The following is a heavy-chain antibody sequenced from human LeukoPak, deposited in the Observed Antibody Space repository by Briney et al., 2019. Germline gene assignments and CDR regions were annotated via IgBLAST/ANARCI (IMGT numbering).Heavy chain of an antibody. Sequence: GGSLRLSCAASGFTFSSYWMSWVRQAPGKGLEWVASKNQDGSEKYYVESVKGRFTISRDNAKNSLYLQMNSLRVEDTAVYYCARGADWSHYFDYWGQGTLVTVSS. CDR2: KNQDGSEK. CDR1: GFTFSSYW. CDR3: ARGADWSHYFDY. D-gene: IGHD1-1*01. V-gene: IGHV3-7*04. J-gene: IGHJ4*02.